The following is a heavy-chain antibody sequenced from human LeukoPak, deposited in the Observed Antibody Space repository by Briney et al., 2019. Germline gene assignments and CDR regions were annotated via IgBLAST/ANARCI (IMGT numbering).Heavy chain of an antibody. Sequence: SETLFLTCTVSSGSFSSSSYFCGWIRQPPGMGLEWIATINYSGTTYYNPSLKSRVTTSVDTSRNQFSLKLNSVTAADTAVYYCARLRGGVQLWGDWGQGALVTVSS. V-gene: IGHV4-39*01. CDR1: SGSFSSSSYF. CDR2: INYSGTT. D-gene: IGHD1-1*01. J-gene: IGHJ4*01. CDR3: ARLRGGVQLWGD.